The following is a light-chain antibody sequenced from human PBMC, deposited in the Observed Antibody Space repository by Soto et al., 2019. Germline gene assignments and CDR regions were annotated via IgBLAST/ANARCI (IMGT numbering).Light chain of an antibody. J-gene: IGLJ2*01. CDR2: DNN. CDR3: GTWGSSLSAVV. V-gene: IGLV1-51*01. Sequence: QSVLTQPPSVSAAPGQKVTISCSGSSSNIGNNYVSWYQQLPGTAPKLLIYDNNKRPSGIPDRFSGSKSGTSATLVITGLQTGDEADYYCGTWGSSLSAVVFGGGTKLTVL. CDR1: SSNIGNNY.